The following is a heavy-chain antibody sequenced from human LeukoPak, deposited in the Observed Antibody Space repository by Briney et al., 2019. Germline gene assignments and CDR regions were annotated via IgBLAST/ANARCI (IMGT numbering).Heavy chain of an antibody. CDR2: IYYSGST. D-gene: IGHD6-13*01. V-gene: IGHV4-39*01. CDR3: ARAGGIAAAELPSYMDV. Sequence: SETLSLTCTVSGGSISSSSYYWGWIRQPPGKGLEWIGSIYYSGSTYYNPSLKSRVTISVDTSKNQFSLKLSSVTAADTAVYHCARAGGIAAAELPSYMDVWAKGPRSPSP. J-gene: IGHJ6*03. CDR1: GGSISSSSYY.